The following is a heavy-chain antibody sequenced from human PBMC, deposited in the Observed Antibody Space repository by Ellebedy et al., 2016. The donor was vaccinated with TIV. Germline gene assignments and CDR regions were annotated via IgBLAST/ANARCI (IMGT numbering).Heavy chain of an antibody. D-gene: IGHD3-10*01. Sequence: GGSLRLSXAVSGFTFSSYAMSWVRQAPGKGLEWVSGISGSGISTYYADSVKGRFTISRDNSKNTLYLQMNSLRAEDTAVYYCAKRLLWFGDMDVWGQGTTVTVSS. CDR2: ISGSGIST. CDR1: GFTFSSYA. V-gene: IGHV3-23*01. J-gene: IGHJ6*02. CDR3: AKRLLWFGDMDV.